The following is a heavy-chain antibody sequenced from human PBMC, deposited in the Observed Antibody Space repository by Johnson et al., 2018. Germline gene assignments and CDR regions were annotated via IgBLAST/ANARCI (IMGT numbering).Heavy chain of an antibody. Sequence: QVQLQESGPGLLKPSQTLSLTCTVSGGSVSSGGYYWSWIRQHPGKGLEWIGFIYYSGSTYYNLSLKSRVFISVDTSKDQFSLKLRSVTAADPAVYYCARGRGKYYHNTSGYSRATYYYGMDVWGQGTTVTVSS. CDR2: IYYSGST. CDR3: ARGRGKYYHNTSGYSRATYYYGMDV. D-gene: IGHD3-22*01. J-gene: IGHJ6*02. CDR1: GGSVSSGGYY. V-gene: IGHV4-31*03.